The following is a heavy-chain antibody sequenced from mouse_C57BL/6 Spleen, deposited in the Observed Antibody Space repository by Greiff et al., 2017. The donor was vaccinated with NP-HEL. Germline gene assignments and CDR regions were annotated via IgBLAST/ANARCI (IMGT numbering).Heavy chain of an antibody. Sequence: EVHLVESGPGLVKPSQSLSLTCSVTGYSITSGYYWNWIRQFPGNKLEWMGYISYDGSNNYNPSLKNRISITRDTSKTQFFLKLNSVTTEDTATYYCARVYDYDAFAYWGQGTLVTVSA. J-gene: IGHJ3*01. CDR3: ARVYDYDAFAY. V-gene: IGHV3-6*01. CDR1: GYSITSGYY. CDR2: ISYDGSN. D-gene: IGHD2-4*01.